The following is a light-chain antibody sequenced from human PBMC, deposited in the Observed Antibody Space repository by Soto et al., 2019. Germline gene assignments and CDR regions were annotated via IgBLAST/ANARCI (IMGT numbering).Light chain of an antibody. Sequence: EIVLTQSPATLSLSPGERATLSCSASQRVSSYLAWYQQKPGQAPRLLIYDASNRATGIPARFSGSGSGTDFTLTISSLEPEDCAVYYCQQRTNWPPTFGQGNKVEIK. CDR2: DAS. V-gene: IGKV3-11*01. CDR3: QQRTNWPPT. J-gene: IGKJ1*01. CDR1: QRVSSY.